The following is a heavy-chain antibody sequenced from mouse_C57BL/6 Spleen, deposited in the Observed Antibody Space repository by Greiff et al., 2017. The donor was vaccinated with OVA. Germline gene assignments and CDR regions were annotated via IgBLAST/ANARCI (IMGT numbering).Heavy chain of an antibody. V-gene: IGHV5-4*01. D-gene: IGHD1-1*01. Sequence: EVNVVESGGGLVKPGGSLKLSCAASGFTFSSYAMSWVRQTPEKRLEWVATISDGGSYTYYPDNVKGRFTISRDNAKNNLYLQMSHLKSEDTAMYYCARDAYYGSPLYFDYWGQGTTLTVSS. CDR2: ISDGGSYT. CDR1: GFTFSSYA. CDR3: ARDAYYGSPLYFDY. J-gene: IGHJ2*01.